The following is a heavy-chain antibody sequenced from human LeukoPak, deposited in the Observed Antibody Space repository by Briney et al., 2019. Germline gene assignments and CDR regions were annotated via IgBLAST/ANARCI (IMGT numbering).Heavy chain of an antibody. V-gene: IGHV5-51*01. CDR1: GYSFTSYW. CDR2: IYPGDSDT. J-gene: IGHJ4*02. CDR3: ARGKTYFEYSSSHFDY. Sequence: GESLKISCKGSGYSFTSYWIGWVRQMPGKGLEWMGIIYPGDSDTRYSPSFQGQVTISADKSISTAYLQWSSLKASDTAMYYCARGKTYFEYSSSHFDYRGQGTLVTVSS. D-gene: IGHD6-6*01.